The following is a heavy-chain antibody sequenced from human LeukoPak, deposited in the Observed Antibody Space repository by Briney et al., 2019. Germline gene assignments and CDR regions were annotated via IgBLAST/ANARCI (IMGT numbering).Heavy chain of an antibody. J-gene: IGHJ4*02. D-gene: IGHD5-24*01. Sequence: GGSLRLSCAASGFTFSSYAMHWVRQAPGKGLEWVAVISYDGSNKYYADSVKGRFTISRDNSKNTLYLQMNSLRAEDTAVYYCARDPGRDGYNFMRGDWGQGTLVTVSS. CDR1: GFTFSSYA. CDR3: ARDPGRDGYNFMRGD. CDR2: ISYDGSNK. V-gene: IGHV3-30*04.